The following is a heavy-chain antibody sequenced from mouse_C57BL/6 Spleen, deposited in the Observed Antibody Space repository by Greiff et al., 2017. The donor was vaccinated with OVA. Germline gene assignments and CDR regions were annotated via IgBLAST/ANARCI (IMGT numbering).Heavy chain of an antibody. J-gene: IGHJ2*01. V-gene: IGHV1-64*01. CDR3: ARSEAYYSNYVDY. D-gene: IGHD2-5*01. CDR1: GYTFTSYW. Sequence: QVQLQQPGAELVKPGASVKLSCKASGYTFTSYWMHWVKQRPGQGLEWIGMIHPNSGSTNYNEKFKSKATLTVDKSSSTAYMQLSSLTSEDSAVYYCARSEAYYSNYVDYGGQGTTLTVSS. CDR2: IHPNSGST.